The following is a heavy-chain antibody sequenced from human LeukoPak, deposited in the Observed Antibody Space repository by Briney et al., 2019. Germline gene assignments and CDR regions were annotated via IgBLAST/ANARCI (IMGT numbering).Heavy chain of an antibody. V-gene: IGHV3-53*01. Sequence: GGSLRLSCAASGFIVSANYMSWVRQTPGKGLEWVSIFYSGGATFYVDSVKGRFTISRDNSKNMLYLQMNSLRAEDTAVYYCAGGRGLDVWGQGTTVTVSS. CDR2: FYSGGAT. D-gene: IGHD2-15*01. CDR3: AGGRGLDV. CDR1: GFIVSANY. J-gene: IGHJ6*02.